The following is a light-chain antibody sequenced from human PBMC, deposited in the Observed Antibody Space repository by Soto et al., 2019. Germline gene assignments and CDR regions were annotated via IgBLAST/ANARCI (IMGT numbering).Light chain of an antibody. CDR1: QSVSSY. J-gene: IGKJ5*01. CDR2: DAS. V-gene: IGKV3-11*01. CDR3: QQRSNWPLIT. Sequence: EIVLTQSPATLSLSPEERATLSCRASQSVSSYLAWYQQKPGQAPRLLIYDASNRATGIPVRFSGSGSGTDFTLTISSLEPEDFAVYYCQQRSNWPLITFGQGTRLEIK.